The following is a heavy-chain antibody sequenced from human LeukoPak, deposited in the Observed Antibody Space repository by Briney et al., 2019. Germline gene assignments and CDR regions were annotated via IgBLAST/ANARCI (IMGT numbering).Heavy chain of an antibody. D-gene: IGHD2-2*01. CDR2: IIPIFGTA. CDR3: ARHSVGYCSSTSCEDDAFDI. CDR1: GGTFSSYA. V-gene: IGHV1-69*13. J-gene: IGHJ3*02. Sequence: VASVKVSCKASGGTFSSYAISWVRQAPGQGLEWMGGIIPIFGTANYAQKFQGRVTITADESTSTAYMELSSLRSEDTAVYYCARHSVGYCSSTSCEDDAFDIWGQGTMVTVSS.